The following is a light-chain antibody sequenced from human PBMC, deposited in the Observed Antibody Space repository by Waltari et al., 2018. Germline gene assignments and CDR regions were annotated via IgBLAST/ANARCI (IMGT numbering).Light chain of an antibody. J-gene: IGKJ1*01. CDR1: QSVSRP. CDR2: GAS. CDR3: QHYVRLPVT. Sequence: IVLTQSPGPRSLSPGERATLSCRASQSVSRPLAWYQQKPGQAPRLLIYGASTRAAGIPDRFSGSGSGTDFSLTISRLEPEDFAVYYCQHYVRLPVTFGQGTKVEIK. V-gene: IGKV3-20*01.